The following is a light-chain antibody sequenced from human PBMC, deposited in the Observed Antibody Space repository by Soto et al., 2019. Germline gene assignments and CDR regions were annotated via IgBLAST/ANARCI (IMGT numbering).Light chain of an antibody. CDR2: EVS. V-gene: IGLV2-14*01. J-gene: IGLJ1*01. CDR3: SSYTSSSTPHV. CDR1: SSDAGGYNY. Sequence: QSALTQPASVSGSPGQSITISCTGTSSDAGGYNYVSWYQQHPGKAPKLMIYEVSNRPSGVSNRFSGSKSGNTASLTISGLQAEDEADYYCSSYTSSSTPHVFGTGTKVTVL.